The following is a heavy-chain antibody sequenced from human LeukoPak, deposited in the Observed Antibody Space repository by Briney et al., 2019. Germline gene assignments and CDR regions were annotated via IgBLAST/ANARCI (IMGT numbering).Heavy chain of an antibody. CDR1: GASTSSHY. V-gene: IGHV4-4*07. D-gene: IGHD6-13*01. J-gene: IGHJ3*01. Sequence: PSETLSLSCLVSGASTSSHYWNWIRQSTGEGLEWIGRIYSSGSTKYNPSLKTRVTISLDKSKNQFSLKLTSVTAADTARYYCAREGSSWAVDPFDVGGQGKMVTVSP. CDR2: IYSSGST. CDR3: AREGSSWAVDPFDV.